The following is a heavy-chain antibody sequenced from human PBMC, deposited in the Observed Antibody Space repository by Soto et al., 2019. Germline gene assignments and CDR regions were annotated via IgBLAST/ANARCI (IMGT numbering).Heavy chain of an antibody. J-gene: IGHJ4*02. CDR3: ARVSTYYYDSRWVYYFDY. V-gene: IGHV3-11*06. CDR1: GFTFSDYY. D-gene: IGHD3-22*01. CDR2: ISSSSSYT. Sequence: QVQLVESGGGLVKPGGSLRLSCAASGFTFSDYYMSWIRQAPGKGLEWVSYISSSSSYTNYADSVKGRFTSSRDNAQHSLYLQMNSLRAEDTAVYYCARVSTYYYDSRWVYYFDYWGQGTLVTVSS.